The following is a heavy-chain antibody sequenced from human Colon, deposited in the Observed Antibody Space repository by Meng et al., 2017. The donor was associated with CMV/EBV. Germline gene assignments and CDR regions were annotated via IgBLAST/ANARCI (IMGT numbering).Heavy chain of an antibody. CDR2: ISGSGAST. CDR3: AKDFRYSGTFYFDH. V-gene: IGHV3-23*01. Sequence: GESLKISCVASGLTFNSYAMSWVRQAPGKGLEWVAAISGSGASTFYTDSVKGRFTISRDNSNNTLYLQMISLRAEDTALFYCAKDFRYSGTFYFDHWGQGTLVTVSS. J-gene: IGHJ4*02. CDR1: GLTFNSYA. D-gene: IGHD5-12*01.